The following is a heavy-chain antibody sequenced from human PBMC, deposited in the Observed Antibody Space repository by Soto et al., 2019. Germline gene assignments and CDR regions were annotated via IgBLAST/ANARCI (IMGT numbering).Heavy chain of an antibody. D-gene: IGHD1-1*01. CDR1: GGSISSYY. J-gene: IGHJ4*02. CDR3: ARHGIPREGYFDY. Sequence: SETLSLTCTVSGGSISSYYWSWIRQPPGKGLEWIGYIYYSGSTNYNPSLKSRVTISVDTSKNQFSLKLSSVTAADTAVYYCARHGIPREGYFDYWGQGTLVTVSS. CDR2: IYYSGST. V-gene: IGHV4-59*08.